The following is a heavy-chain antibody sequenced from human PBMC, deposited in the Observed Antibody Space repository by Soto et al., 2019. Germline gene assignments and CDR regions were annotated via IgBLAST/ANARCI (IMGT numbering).Heavy chain of an antibody. CDR3: GKDQIHAFDI. CDR1: GFTFSSYS. Sequence: PGGSLRLSCAASGFTFSSYSMNWVRQAPGKGLEWVSYISSSSSTIYYADSVKGRFTISRDNSKNMVYLQMNSLRAEDTAVYYCGKDQIHAFDIWGQGTMVTVSS. CDR2: ISSSSSTI. J-gene: IGHJ3*02. V-gene: IGHV3-48*01.